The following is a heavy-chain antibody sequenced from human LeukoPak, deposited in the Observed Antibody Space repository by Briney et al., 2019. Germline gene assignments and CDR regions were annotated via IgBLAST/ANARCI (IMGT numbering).Heavy chain of an antibody. V-gene: IGHV1-46*01. CDR2: INPSGGST. J-gene: IGHJ5*02. CDR1: GYTFTSYY. Sequence: ASVKVSCKASGYTFTSYYMHWVRQAPGQGLEWMGIINPSGGSTSYAQKFQGRVTMTRDMSTSTVYMELSSLRSEDTAVYYCARGNHIAAAGFNWFDPWGQGTLVTVSS. CDR3: ARGNHIAAAGFNWFDP. D-gene: IGHD6-13*01.